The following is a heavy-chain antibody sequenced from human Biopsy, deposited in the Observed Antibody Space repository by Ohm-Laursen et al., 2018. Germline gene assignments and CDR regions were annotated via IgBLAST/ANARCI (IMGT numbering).Heavy chain of an antibody. Sequence: GASVKVSCKASGYTFTGYSCHRVRQAPGQRLEWVGWIDPNSGRANYAQKFQGRITMTTDTSIITAYLEVSSLTSDDAAVYFCARASAYGVFDIWGQGTTVTVSS. CDR1: GYTFTGYS. D-gene: IGHD4/OR15-4a*01. V-gene: IGHV1-2*02. CDR2: IDPNSGRA. CDR3: ARASAYGVFDI. J-gene: IGHJ3*02.